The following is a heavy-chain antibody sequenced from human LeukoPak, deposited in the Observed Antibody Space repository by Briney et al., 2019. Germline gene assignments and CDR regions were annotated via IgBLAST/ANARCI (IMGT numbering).Heavy chain of an antibody. CDR3: ARKQTGNMYDV. V-gene: IGHV4-39*07. CDR2: FSSGGSA. Sequence: PSETLSLTCIVPGGSISSSSYYWAWIRQSPGKGLEWIGTFSSGGSAYYNPSLTSRVSISKDTSDNQFSLRLYSVTAADTAVYYCARKQTGNMYDVWGQGTQVTVSS. J-gene: IGHJ4*02. D-gene: IGHD1-1*01. CDR1: GGSISSSSYY.